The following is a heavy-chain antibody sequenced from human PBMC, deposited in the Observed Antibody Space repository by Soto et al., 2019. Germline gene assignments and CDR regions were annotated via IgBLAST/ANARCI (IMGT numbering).Heavy chain of an antibody. CDR3: TRVYCNGGSCYSIDS. CDR1: GDTFTSDD. D-gene: IGHD2-15*01. J-gene: IGHJ5*01. Sequence: ASVKVSCKASGDTFTSDDMHWVRQAPGQGLEWMGIINPSNSTTYAQKFQGRVTMTRDTSTSTVYMELSSLRSEDTAVYYCTRVYCNGGSCYSIDSWG. CDR2: INPSNST. V-gene: IGHV1-46*03.